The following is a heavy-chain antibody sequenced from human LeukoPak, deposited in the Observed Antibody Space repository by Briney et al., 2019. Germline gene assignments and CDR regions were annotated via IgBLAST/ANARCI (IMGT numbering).Heavy chain of an antibody. J-gene: IGHJ3*02. CDR2: IYSGGST. CDR1: GFTVSSNY. V-gene: IGHV3-53*01. D-gene: IGHD4-23*01. CDR3: VSWTTVVTPHAFDI. Sequence: GGSLRLSCAASGFTVSSNYMSWVRQAPGKGLEWVSVIYSGGSTYYADSVKGRFTISRDNSKNTLYLQMNSLRAEDTAVYYCVSWTTVVTPHAFDIWGQGTMVTVSS.